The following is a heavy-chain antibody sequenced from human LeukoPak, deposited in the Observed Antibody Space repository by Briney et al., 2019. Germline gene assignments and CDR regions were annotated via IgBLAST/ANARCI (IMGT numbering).Heavy chain of an antibody. V-gene: IGHV1-69*13. Sequence: GASVKVSCKASGGTFSSYAISWVRQAPGQGLEWMGGIIPIFGTANYAQKFQGGVTITADESTSTAYMELSSLRSEDTAVYYCAREGGPYDSSGYFNWFDPWGQGTLVTVSS. D-gene: IGHD3-22*01. CDR1: GGTFSSYA. J-gene: IGHJ5*02. CDR3: AREGGPYDSSGYFNWFDP. CDR2: IIPIFGTA.